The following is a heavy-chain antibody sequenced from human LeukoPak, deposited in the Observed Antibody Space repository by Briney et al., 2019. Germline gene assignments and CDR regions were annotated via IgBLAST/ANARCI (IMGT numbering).Heavy chain of an antibody. Sequence: SETLSLTCTVSGGSISSYYWSWIRQPPGKGLEWIGYIYYSGSTNYNPSLKSRVTISVDTSKNQFSLKLSSVTAADTAVYYCASDVDTAMVTRAFDIWGQGTMVTVSS. CDR1: GGSISSYY. J-gene: IGHJ3*02. D-gene: IGHD5-18*01. CDR2: IYYSGST. CDR3: ASDVDTAMVTRAFDI. V-gene: IGHV4-59*01.